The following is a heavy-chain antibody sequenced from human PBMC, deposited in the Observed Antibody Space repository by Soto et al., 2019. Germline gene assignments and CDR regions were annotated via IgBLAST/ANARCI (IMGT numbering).Heavy chain of an antibody. CDR3: ARRGYCSSTSCPAYGMDV. J-gene: IGHJ6*02. CDR1: GYSFTSYW. D-gene: IGHD2-2*01. Sequence: GESLKISCKGSGYSFTSYWIGWVRQMPGKGLEWMGIIYPGDSDTRYSPSFQGQVTISADKSISTAYLQWSSLKASDTAMYYCARRGYCSSTSCPAYGMDVWGQGTTVTVSS. V-gene: IGHV5-51*01. CDR2: IYPGDSDT.